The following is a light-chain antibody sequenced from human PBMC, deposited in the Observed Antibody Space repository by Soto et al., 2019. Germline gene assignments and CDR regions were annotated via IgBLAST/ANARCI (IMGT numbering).Light chain of an antibody. V-gene: IGLV2-14*01. CDR3: TSLTSTNTFV. CDR1: SGDIGSYNR. J-gene: IGLJ1*01. CDR2: EVT. Sequence: QSALTQPASVSVSPGQSITISCTGTSGDIGSYNRVSWYQQHPGKAPKLIIYEVTDRPSGVSSRFSGSKSGNSASLTIAGLQAEDESDYYCTSLTSTNTFVFGTGTKLTVL.